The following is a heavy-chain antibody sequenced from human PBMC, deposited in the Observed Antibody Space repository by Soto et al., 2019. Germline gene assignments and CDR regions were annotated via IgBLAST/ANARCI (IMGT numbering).Heavy chain of an antibody. V-gene: IGHV4-39*01. Sequence: PSETLSLTCTVSGGSVTNTNYYWGCIRQPPGKGLEWIGSINYSGSIYHNPSLKSRVTMSVDTSKNQFSLTLSSVTAADTAVYYCARGVDYYYYRMDVWGQGTTVTVSS. CDR2: INYSGSI. CDR3: ARGVDYYYYRMDV. CDR1: GGSVTNTNYY. J-gene: IGHJ6*02. D-gene: IGHD2-8*01.